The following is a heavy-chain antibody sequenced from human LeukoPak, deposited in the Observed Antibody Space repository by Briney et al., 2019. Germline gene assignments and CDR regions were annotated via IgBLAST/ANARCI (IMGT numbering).Heavy chain of an antibody. CDR3: AKEDYSSGWYSSDAFDI. V-gene: IGHV3-23*01. J-gene: IGHJ3*02. CDR2: ISGSGGST. D-gene: IGHD6-13*01. CDR1: GFTFSSYA. Sequence: PGGSLRLSCAASGFTFSSYARSWVRQAPGKGLEWVSAISGSGGSTYYADSVKGRFTISRDNTKNTLYLQMNSLRAEDTAVYSCAKEDYSSGWYSSDAFDIWGQGTMVTVSS.